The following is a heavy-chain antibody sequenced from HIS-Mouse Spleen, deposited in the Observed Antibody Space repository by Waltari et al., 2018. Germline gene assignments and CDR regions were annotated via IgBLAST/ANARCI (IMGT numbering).Heavy chain of an antibody. CDR2: IYYSGRT. CDR1: GGSISSGGYY. V-gene: IGHV4-31*03. CDR3: ARSPYYDFWSGYSDNWFDP. Sequence: QVQLQESGPGLVKPSQTLSLTCTVSGGSISSGGYYWSWIRQHPGKGLEWIGYIYYSGRTYYNPSLKSRVTISVDTSKNQFSLKLGSGTAADTAGYYCARSPYYDFWSGYSDNWFDPWGQGTLVTVSS. D-gene: IGHD3-3*01. J-gene: IGHJ5*02.